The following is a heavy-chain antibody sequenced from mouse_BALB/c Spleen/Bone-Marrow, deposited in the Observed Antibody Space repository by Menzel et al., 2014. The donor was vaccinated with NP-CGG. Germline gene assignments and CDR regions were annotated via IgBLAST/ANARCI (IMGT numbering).Heavy chain of an antibody. CDR3: ARSGELHQDPYFDY. J-gene: IGHJ2*01. CDR1: GYTFTSYT. CDR2: LNPSRGYT. D-gene: IGHD2-1*01. Sequence: QVHVKQSGAELARPGASVKMTCKASGYTFTSYTMQWGIQRLGQGLEGIGYLNPSRGYTNYNQKSKDKATFTADNTSSTAYMQLRRLSSETYAVYYCARSGELHQDPYFDYWGQGTTLTVSS. V-gene: IGHV1-4*01.